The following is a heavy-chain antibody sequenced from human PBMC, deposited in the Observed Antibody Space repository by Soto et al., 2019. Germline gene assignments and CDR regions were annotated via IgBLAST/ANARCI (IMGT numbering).Heavy chain of an antibody. CDR2: ISAYNGNT. Sequence: ASVQVSCKASGYTFTSYGISWVRQAPGQGLEWMGWISAYNGNTNYAQKLQGRVTMTTDTSTSTAYMELRSLRSDDTAVYYCARVPATVTTQYYFDYWGQGTLVTVSS. CDR3: ARVPATVTTQYYFDY. V-gene: IGHV1-18*01. CDR1: GYTFTSYG. J-gene: IGHJ4*02. D-gene: IGHD4-17*01.